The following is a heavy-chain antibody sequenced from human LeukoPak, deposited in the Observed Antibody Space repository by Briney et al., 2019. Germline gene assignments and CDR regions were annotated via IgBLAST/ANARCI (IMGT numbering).Heavy chain of an antibody. V-gene: IGHV3-74*01. CDR2: INSDASRT. CDR3: AREYDANYYDSSGYYENLDY. Sequence: GGSLRLSCAASGFTFSSSWMHWVRQAPGGGLVWVSRINSDASRTSYADSVKGRFTISRDNAKNTLYLQMNSLRAEDTAVYYCAREYDANYYDSSGYYENLDYWGQGTLVTVSS. D-gene: IGHD3-22*01. J-gene: IGHJ4*02. CDR1: GFTFSSSW.